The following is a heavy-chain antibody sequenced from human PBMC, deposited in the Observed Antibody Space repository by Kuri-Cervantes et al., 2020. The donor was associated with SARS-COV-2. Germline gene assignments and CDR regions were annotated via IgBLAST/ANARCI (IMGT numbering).Heavy chain of an antibody. J-gene: IGHJ5*02. V-gene: IGHV1-2*02. CDR1: GYTFTGYY. CDR2: INPNSGGT. D-gene: IGHD1-26*01. CDR3: ARSGSRGSYLFWFDP. Sequence: ASVKVSCTSSGYTFTGYYMHWVRQAPGQGLEWMGWINPNSGGTNYAQKFQGRVTMTRDTSISTAYMELSRLRSDYTDVHYCARSGSRGSYLFWFDPWGQGTLVTVSS.